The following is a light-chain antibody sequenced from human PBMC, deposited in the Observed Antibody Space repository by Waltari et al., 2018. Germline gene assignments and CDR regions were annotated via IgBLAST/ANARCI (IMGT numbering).Light chain of an antibody. Sequence: SYELTQPPSVFVSPGQTASITCSGDKLGDKNVCWYQQKPGQSPLLVIHQDTKRPSGIPERFSGSNSGNTATLTISGTQAMDEADYYCQAWDSITAGVVFGGGTKLTVL. CDR1: KLGDKN. CDR3: QAWDSITAGVV. V-gene: IGLV3-1*01. J-gene: IGLJ3*02. CDR2: QDT.